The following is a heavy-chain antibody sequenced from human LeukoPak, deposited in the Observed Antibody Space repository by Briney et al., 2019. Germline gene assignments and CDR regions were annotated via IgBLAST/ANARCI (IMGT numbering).Heavy chain of an antibody. V-gene: IGHV4-31*03. Sequence: SQTLSLTCTVSGGSISSGGYYWNWIRQLPGKGLEWIGYIYYSGSTYYNPSLKSRVTMSVDTSKNQFSLKLSSVTAADTAVYYRARDRLGYSGYGTVDYWGQGTLVTVSS. CDR1: GGSISSGGYY. CDR2: IYYSGST. D-gene: IGHD5-12*01. CDR3: ARDRLGYSGYGTVDY. J-gene: IGHJ4*02.